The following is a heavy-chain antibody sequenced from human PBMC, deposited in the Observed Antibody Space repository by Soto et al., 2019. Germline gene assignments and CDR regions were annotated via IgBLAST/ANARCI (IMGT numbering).Heavy chain of an antibody. J-gene: IGHJ4*02. Sequence: EVHLVESGGGLVQPGRSLRLSCAASGFIFDDYAMHWVRQAPGKGLEWVSSISWNSGNIGYADSVKGRFTISRDNAKNSLYLQMNRVRVDDTALYYCAKGASTTVFAFNDYWGQGTLVTVSS. D-gene: IGHD4-17*01. CDR2: ISWNSGNI. CDR1: GFIFDDYA. V-gene: IGHV3-9*01. CDR3: AKGASTTVFAFNDY.